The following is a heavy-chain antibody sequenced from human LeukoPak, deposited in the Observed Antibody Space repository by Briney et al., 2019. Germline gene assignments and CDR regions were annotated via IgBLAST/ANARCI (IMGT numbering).Heavy chain of an antibody. V-gene: IGHV3-23*01. CDR2: ISGSGDAT. J-gene: IGHJ4*02. CDR1: GLTFSSYS. Sequence: GGSLRLSCSVSGLTFSSYSMSWVRQAPGKGLEWVSAISGSGDATKYADSVKGQFTISRDNFKNTVSLQMINLRAEDTAVYFCARSDCGSDGCKLLNYWGQGVLVTVSS. D-gene: IGHD2-21*01. CDR3: ARSDCGSDGCKLLNY.